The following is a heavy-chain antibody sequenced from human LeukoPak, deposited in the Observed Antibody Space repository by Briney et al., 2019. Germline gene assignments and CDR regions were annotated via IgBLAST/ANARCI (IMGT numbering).Heavy chain of an antibody. CDR2: ISSSSSYI. CDR3: ARDELEWLDDRAEYFQH. Sequence: GGSLRLSCAASGFTFSSYSMNWVRQAPGKGLEWVSSISSSSSYIYYADSVKGRFTISRDNAKNSLYLQMNSLRAEDTAVYYCARDELEWLDDRAEYFQHWGQGTLVTVSS. D-gene: IGHD3-3*01. J-gene: IGHJ1*01. V-gene: IGHV3-21*01. CDR1: GFTFSSYS.